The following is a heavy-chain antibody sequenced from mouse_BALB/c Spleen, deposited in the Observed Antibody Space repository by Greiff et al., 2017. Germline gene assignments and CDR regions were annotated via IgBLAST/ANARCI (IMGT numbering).Heavy chain of an antibody. V-gene: IGHV2-6-2*01. D-gene: IGHD2-3*01. CDR1: GFSLTSYG. Sequence: VQLVESGPDLVAPSQSLSITCTVSGFSLTSYGVHWVRQPPGKGLEWLVVIWSDGSTTYNSALKSRLSISKDNSKSQVFLKMNSLQTDDTAMYYCARQGYDGYLYYAMDYWGQGTSVTVSS. CDR2: IWSDGST. CDR3: ARQGYDGYLYYAMDY. J-gene: IGHJ4*01.